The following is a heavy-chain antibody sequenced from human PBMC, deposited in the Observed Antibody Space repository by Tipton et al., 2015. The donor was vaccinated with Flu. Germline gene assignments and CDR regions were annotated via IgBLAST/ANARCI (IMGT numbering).Heavy chain of an antibody. CDR2: ISHDGSNK. V-gene: IGHV3-30*18. CDR1: GFTFSSYG. CDR3: AKDAAGELVFLFDY. D-gene: IGHD1-26*01. J-gene: IGHJ4*02. Sequence: SLRLSCAASGFTFSSYGMHWVRQAPGKGLEWVAVISHDGSNKYYADSVKGRFTISRDNSKNTLYLQMNSLRAEDTAVYYCAKDAAGELVFLFDYWGQGTLVTVSS.